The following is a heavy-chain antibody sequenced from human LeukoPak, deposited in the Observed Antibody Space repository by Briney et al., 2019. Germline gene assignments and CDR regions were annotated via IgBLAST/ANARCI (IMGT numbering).Heavy chain of an antibody. Sequence: SQTLSLTCAISGDSVSSNSAAWNWIRQSPSRGLEWLGRTYYRSKWYNDYAVSVKSRITINPDTSKNQFSLQLNSVTPEDTAVYYCARDLGIAVAGTSYYFVYWGQGTLVTVSS. D-gene: IGHD6-19*01. J-gene: IGHJ4*02. CDR2: TYYRSKWYN. CDR1: GDSVSSNSAA. V-gene: IGHV6-1*01. CDR3: ARDLGIAVAGTSYYFVY.